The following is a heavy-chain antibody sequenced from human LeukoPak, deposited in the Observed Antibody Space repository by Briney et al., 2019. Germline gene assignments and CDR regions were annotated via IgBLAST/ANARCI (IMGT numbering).Heavy chain of an antibody. CDR3: ARDMKAYDSSYGMDV. J-gene: IGHJ6*02. V-gene: IGHV3-21*01. CDR2: ISSSSTYI. Sequence: GGSLRLSCAVSGLTFSSSWMDWVRQAPGKGLEWVSFISSSSTYIYYADSVKGRFTISRDNAKNSLYLQMNSLRAEDTAVYYCARDMKAYDSSYGMDVWGQGTTVTVSS. CDR1: GLTFSSSW. D-gene: IGHD3-22*01.